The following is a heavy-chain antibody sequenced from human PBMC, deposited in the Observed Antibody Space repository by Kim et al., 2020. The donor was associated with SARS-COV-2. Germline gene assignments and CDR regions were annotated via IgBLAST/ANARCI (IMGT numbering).Heavy chain of an antibody. V-gene: IGHV4-34*01. CDR2: INHSGST. CDR3: ARGLGYYGSGSYDY. Sequence: SETLSLTCAVYGGSFSGYYWSWIRQPPGKGLEWIGEINHSGSTNYNPSLKSRVTISVDTSKNQFSLKLSSVTAADTAVYYCARGLGYYGSGSYDYWGQGTLVTVSS. CDR1: GGSFSGYY. J-gene: IGHJ4*02. D-gene: IGHD3-10*01.